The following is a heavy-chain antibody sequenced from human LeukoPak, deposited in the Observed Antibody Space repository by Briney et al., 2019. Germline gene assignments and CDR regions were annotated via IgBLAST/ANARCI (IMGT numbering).Heavy chain of an antibody. J-gene: IGHJ4*02. Sequence: ASVKVSCKASGYTFTSYGISWVRQAPGQGLEWMGWISAYNGNTDYAQKFQGRVTMTTDTSTNTAYMDLRSLRSDDTAVYYCARDSVVYAAYFDYWGQGTLVTVSS. CDR2: ISAYNGNT. D-gene: IGHD2-8*02. CDR3: ARDSVVYAAYFDY. CDR1: GYTFTSYG. V-gene: IGHV1-18*01.